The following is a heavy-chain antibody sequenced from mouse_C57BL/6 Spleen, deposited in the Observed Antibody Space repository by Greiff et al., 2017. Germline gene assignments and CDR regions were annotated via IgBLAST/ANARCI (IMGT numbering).Heavy chain of an antibody. CDR1: GYTFTSYW. J-gene: IGHJ2*01. D-gene: IGHD1-1*01. CDR3: ARRGITTVWELYCFDY. Sequence: QVQLQQPGTELVKPGASVKLSCKASGYTFTSYWMHWVKQRPGQGLEWIGNINPSNGGTNYNEKFKSKATLTVDKSSSTAYMQLSSLTSEDSAVYYCARRGITTVWELYCFDYWGQGTTLTVSS. CDR2: INPSNGGT. V-gene: IGHV1-53*01.